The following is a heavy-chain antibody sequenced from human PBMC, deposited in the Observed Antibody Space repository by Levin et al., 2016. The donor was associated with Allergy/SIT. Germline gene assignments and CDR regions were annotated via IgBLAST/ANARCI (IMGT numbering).Heavy chain of an antibody. CDR3: AREGGGGFDY. D-gene: IGHD3-16*01. V-gene: IGHV3-33*01. CDR2: IWYDGSNK. J-gene: IGHJ4*02. Sequence: WIRQPPGKGLEWVAVIWYDGSNKYYADSVKGRFTISRDNSKNTLYLQMNSLRAEDTAVYYCAREGGGGFDYWGQGTLVTVSS.